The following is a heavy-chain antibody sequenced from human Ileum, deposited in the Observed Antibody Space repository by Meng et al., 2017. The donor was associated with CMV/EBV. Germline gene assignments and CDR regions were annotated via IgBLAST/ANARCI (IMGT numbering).Heavy chain of an antibody. J-gene: IGHJ4*02. D-gene: IGHD1-26*01. CDR1: GFIFSTCG. V-gene: IGHV3-33*01. CDR3: ARRSPGTHSLDY. Sequence: CAASGFIFSTCGMHWVRQAPGKGLEWVAVIWSDGSSKYYADSVKGRFTISRDNSKNTLYLQMNSLRAEDTAVYYCARRSPGTHSLDYWGQGTLVTVSS. CDR2: IWSDGSSK.